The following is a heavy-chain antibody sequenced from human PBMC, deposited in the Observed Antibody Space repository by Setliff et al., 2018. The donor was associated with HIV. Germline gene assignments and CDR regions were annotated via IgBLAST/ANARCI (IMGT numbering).Heavy chain of an antibody. V-gene: IGHV1-69*05. CDR2: IIPIFGTA. D-gene: IGHD2-15*01. CDR1: GGTFSSYA. CDR3: ASRGVSYYSNDY. J-gene: IGHJ4*02. Sequence: SVKVSCKASGGTFSSYAISWVRQAPGQGLEWMGGIIPIFGTANYAQKFQGRVTITTDESTSTAYMELSSLRSEDTAVYYCASRGVSYYSNDYWGQGTLVTVSS.